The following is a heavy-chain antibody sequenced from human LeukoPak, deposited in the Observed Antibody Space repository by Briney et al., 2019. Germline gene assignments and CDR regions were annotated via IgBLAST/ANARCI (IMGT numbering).Heavy chain of an antibody. CDR3: ARESVLHYYDGSSYL. J-gene: IGHJ4*02. CDR2: IYSGGGT. CDR1: GFTVSSHY. V-gene: IGHV3-66*01. Sequence: GGSLRLSCAASGFTVSSHYMSWVRQAPGKGLEWVSIIYSGGGTYYGGSVKGRFTISRDNSKNTVYLQMNSLRADDTAIYYCARESVLHYYDGSSYLWSQGTLVTVSS. D-gene: IGHD3-22*01.